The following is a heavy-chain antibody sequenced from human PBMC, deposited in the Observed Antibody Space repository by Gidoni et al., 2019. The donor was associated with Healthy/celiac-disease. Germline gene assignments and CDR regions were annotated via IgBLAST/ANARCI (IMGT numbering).Heavy chain of an antibody. CDR1: GYTFTSYG. Sequence: QVQLVQSGAEVKKPGASVKVSCKASGYTFTSYGISWVRQAPGQGLEWMGWISAYNGNTNYAQKLQGRVTMTTDTSTSTAYMELRSLRSDDTAVYYCARVIVVVPAAIVKYYYYYYMDVWGKGTTVTVSS. CDR2: ISAYNGNT. V-gene: IGHV1-18*01. D-gene: IGHD2-2*02. CDR3: ARVIVVVPAAIVKYYYYYYMDV. J-gene: IGHJ6*03.